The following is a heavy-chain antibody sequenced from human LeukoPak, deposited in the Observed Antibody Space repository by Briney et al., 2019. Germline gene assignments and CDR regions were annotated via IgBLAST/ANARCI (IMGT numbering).Heavy chain of an antibody. J-gene: IGHJ4*02. CDR3: ARDAYYYDSSGYYNSDY. CDR2: IYTDWST. V-gene: IGHV4-4*07. D-gene: IGHD3-22*01. CDR1: GGSISSYY. Sequence: SETLSLTCTVSGGSISSYYWSWIRQPAGKGLGWIGRIYTDWSTYFNPSLKSRVTISVDTSKNQFSLKLTSVTAADTAVYYCARDAYYYDSSGYYNSDYWGQGTLVTVSS.